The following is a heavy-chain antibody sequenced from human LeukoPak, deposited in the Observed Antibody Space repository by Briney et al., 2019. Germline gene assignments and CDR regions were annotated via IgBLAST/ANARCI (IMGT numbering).Heavy chain of an antibody. Sequence: GRSLRLSCAASGSTFDNYAMNWVRQVPGKGLEWISLISWNSGTIGYADSVKGRFTISRDNANNFLCLQMNSLRAEDTALYYCARAYKDRSLAGKKEFFQHWGQGTLVTVSS. V-gene: IGHV3-9*01. CDR3: ARAYKDRSLAGKKEFFQH. CDR1: GSTFDNYA. CDR2: ISWNSGTI. J-gene: IGHJ1*01. D-gene: IGHD6-19*01.